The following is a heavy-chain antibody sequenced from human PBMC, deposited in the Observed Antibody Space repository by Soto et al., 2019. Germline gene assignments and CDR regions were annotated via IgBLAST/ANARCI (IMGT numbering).Heavy chain of an antibody. Sequence: GASVKVSCKASGGTFSSYAISWVRQAPGQGLEWMGGIIPIFGTANYAQKFQGRVTITADESTSTAYMELSSLRSEDTAVYYCAKRSGYYDSSDIQYGGWFDPWGQGTLVTVSS. CDR1: GGTFSSYA. V-gene: IGHV1-69*13. CDR2: IIPIFGTA. D-gene: IGHD3-22*01. J-gene: IGHJ5*02. CDR3: AKRSGYYDSSDIQYGGWFDP.